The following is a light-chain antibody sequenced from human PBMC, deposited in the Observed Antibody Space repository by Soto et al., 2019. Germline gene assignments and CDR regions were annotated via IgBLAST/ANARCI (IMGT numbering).Light chain of an antibody. CDR2: DVI. V-gene: IGLV2-14*01. J-gene: IGLJ1*01. Sequence: QSALTQPASVSGSPGQSITISCTGTSSDVGGYNYVSWYQQHPGKAPKLMIYDVIHRPSGVSNRFSGSKSGNTASLTISGLQAEDEADYYCSSYTSSSTGDVFGTGTKLTVL. CDR1: SSDVGGYNY. CDR3: SSYTSSSTGDV.